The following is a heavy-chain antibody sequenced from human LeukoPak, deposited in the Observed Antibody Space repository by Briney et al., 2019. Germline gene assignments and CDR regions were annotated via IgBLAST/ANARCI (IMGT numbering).Heavy chain of an antibody. D-gene: IGHD3-22*01. CDR2: IYYSGTT. CDR3: ARGRPGYYDSSGYYFDY. CDR1: GGSIGSYY. J-gene: IGHJ4*02. Sequence: SEALSLTCAVSGGSIGSYYWSWLRQPPGRGLEWLGYIYYSGTTNYNPSLKSRVTISVDTSKNQFSLKLSSVTAADTAVYYCARGRPGYYDSSGYYFDYWGQGTLVTVSS. V-gene: IGHV4-59*12.